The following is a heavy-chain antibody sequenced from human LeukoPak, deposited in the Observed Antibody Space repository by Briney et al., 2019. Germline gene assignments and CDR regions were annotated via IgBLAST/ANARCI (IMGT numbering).Heavy chain of an antibody. J-gene: IGHJ4*02. D-gene: IGHD2-2*01. Sequence: GGSLRLSCAASGFSFSSYAVSWVRQAPGKGLEWVSAVSGSSYDTFYADSVTGRFTISRDNSKNTLFLEMNSLRAEDTAIYYCARAMPASVTLLHWGQGTLVTVSS. CDR2: VSGSSYDT. CDR3: ARAMPASVTLLH. CDR1: GFSFSSYA. V-gene: IGHV3-23*01.